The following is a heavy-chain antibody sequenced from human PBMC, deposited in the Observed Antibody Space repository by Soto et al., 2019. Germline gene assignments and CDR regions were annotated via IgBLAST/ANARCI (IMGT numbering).Heavy chain of an antibody. CDR3: ARARAARGYYYGMDV. J-gene: IGHJ6*02. V-gene: IGHV3-33*01. D-gene: IGHD6-6*01. Sequence: PGGSLRLSCAGSGFTFSSYGMHWVRQAPGKGLEWVAVIWYDGSNKYYADSVKGRFTISRDNSKNTLYLQMNSLRAEDTAVYYCARARAARGYYYGMDVWGQGTTVTVSS. CDR2: IWYDGSNK. CDR1: GFTFSSYG.